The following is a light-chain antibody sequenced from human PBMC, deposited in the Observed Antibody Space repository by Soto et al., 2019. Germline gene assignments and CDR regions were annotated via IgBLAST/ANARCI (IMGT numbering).Light chain of an antibody. J-gene: IGKJ1*01. CDR3: QQYSTYLWT. CDR2: QAS. CDR1: QSTRTW. Sequence: DIQMTQSPSTLSASVGDRVTMTCRASQSTRTWLARYQQKPGKAPRLLMYQASSLKSGVPSRFSGSGSETDFTLTITSLQPDDTATYFCQQYSTYLWTFGQGTKVDIK. V-gene: IGKV1-5*03.